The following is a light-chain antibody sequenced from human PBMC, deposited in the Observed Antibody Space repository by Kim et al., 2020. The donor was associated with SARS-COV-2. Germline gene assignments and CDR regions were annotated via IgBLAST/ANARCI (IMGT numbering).Light chain of an antibody. CDR3: LQSYTARS. J-gene: IGKJ2*01. CDR1: QNINTY. V-gene: IGKV1-39*01. CDR2: GAS. Sequence: FETVRDRVAITGRASQNINTYLSWYQHKPGNAPKVLITGASSLQNGVSSRFSGSGSGTDFTLTISGLQPEDSATYYCLQSYTARSFGRGTKVDIK.